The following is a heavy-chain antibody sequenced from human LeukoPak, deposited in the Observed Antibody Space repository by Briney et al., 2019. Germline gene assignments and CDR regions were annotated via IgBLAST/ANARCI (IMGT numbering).Heavy chain of an antibody. CDR3: ARTTTYSYDSSGYYEYFQH. J-gene: IGHJ1*01. D-gene: IGHD3-22*01. Sequence: SETLSLTCTVSGGSISSYYWSWIRQPPGKGLEWIGYIYYSGSTNYNPSLKSRVTISVDTSKNQFSLKLSSVTAADTAVYYCARTTTYSYDSSGYYEYFQHWGQGTLVTVSS. V-gene: IGHV4-59*08. CDR1: GGSISSYY. CDR2: IYYSGST.